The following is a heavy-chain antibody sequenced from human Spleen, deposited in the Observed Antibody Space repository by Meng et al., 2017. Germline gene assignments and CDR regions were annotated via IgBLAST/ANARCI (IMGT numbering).Heavy chain of an antibody. CDR2: INPNSGAT. D-gene: IGHD2-21*01. Sequence: QVPRVQSGAEVKKPGASVKVSCQASGNIFTAHYVHWVRQAPGEGLEWMGRINPNSGATNYAQKLQGRVTMTTDTSTSTAYMELRSLRSDDTAVYYCAREVIGGNEPWGQGTLVTVSS. V-gene: IGHV1-2*06. CDR1: GNIFTAHY. CDR3: AREVIGGNEP. J-gene: IGHJ5*02.